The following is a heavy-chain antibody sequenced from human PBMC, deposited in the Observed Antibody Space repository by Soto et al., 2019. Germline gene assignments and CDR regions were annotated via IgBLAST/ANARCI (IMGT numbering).Heavy chain of an antibody. CDR1: GFSLSTDGMR. J-gene: IGHJ6*02. V-gene: IGHV2-70*04. Sequence: GSGPTLVNPTQTLTLTCTFSGFSLSTDGMRVSWIRQPPGRALEWLARIDWDDDKLFSTSLRTRLTISKDTSKNQVVLIMTNMEPVDTATYYCARTGIAAAGGMDVWGQGTTVTVSS. D-gene: IGHD6-13*01. CDR2: IDWDDDK. CDR3: ARTGIAAAGGMDV.